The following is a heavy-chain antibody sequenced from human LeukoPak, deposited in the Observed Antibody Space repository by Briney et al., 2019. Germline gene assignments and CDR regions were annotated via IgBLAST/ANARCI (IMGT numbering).Heavy chain of an antibody. CDR2: INPSGGST. D-gene: IGHD6-19*01. Sequence: ASVKVSCKASGYIFTSHYIHWMRQAPGHGLECMGMINPSGGSTSYAQKLQGRVTITRDTSASTAYMELSSLRSEDTAVYYCARLAVAGEFDYWGQGTLVTVSS. J-gene: IGHJ4*02. CDR1: GYIFTSHY. V-gene: IGHV1-46*01. CDR3: ARLAVAGEFDY.